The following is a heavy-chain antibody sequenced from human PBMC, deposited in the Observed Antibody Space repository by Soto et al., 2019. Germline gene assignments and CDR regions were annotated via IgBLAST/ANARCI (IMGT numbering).Heavy chain of an antibody. D-gene: IGHD2-15*01. CDR1: GFXFSXYA. V-gene: IGHV3-23*01. CDR3: AKDEEIVVVVAATPLRY. Sequence: EVQLLESGGGLVQPGGSLRLSXAAXGFXFSXYAXSWVRQAPGKGLEWVSAISGSGGSTYYADSVKGRFTISRDNSKNTLYLQMNSLRAEDTAVYYCAKDEEIVVVVAATPLRYWGQGTLVTVSS. CDR2: ISGSGGST. J-gene: IGHJ4*02.